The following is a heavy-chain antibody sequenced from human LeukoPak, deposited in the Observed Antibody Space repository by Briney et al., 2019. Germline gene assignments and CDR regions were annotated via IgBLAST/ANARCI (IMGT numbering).Heavy chain of an antibody. CDR2: IYYSGRT. CDR1: GGSISSYH. CDR3: ARRYYDYVWGYYFDY. D-gene: IGHD3-16*01. J-gene: IGHJ4*02. V-gene: IGHV4-59*08. Sequence: SETLSLTCTVSGGSISSYHWSWIRQPAWKRLEWIGYIYYSGRTNYNPFLKSRVTISVDTSKNQFSLKLSSVTAADTAVYYCARRYYDYVWGYYFDYWGQGTLVTVSS.